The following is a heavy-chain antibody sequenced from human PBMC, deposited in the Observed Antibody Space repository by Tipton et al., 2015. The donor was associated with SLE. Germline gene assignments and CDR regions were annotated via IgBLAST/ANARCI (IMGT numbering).Heavy chain of an antibody. CDR2: IYHSGST. J-gene: IGHJ5*02. Sequence: TLSLTCTVSGYSISSGYYWGWIRQPPGKGLEWIGSIYHSGSTYYNPPLKSRVTISVDTSKNQFSLKLSSVTAADTAVYYCARDDSSAVDPWGQGTLVTVSS. CDR3: ARDDSSAVDP. D-gene: IGHD3-22*01. CDR1: GYSISSGYY. V-gene: IGHV4-38-2*02.